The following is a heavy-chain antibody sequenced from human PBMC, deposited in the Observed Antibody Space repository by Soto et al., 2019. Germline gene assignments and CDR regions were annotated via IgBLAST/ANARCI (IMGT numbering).Heavy chain of an antibody. CDR3: VKERDSSGWHGSFDY. J-gene: IGHJ4*02. CDR2: ISSNGGST. CDR1: GFTFSSYA. Sequence: GGSLRLSCSASGFTFSSYAMHWVRQAPGKGLEYVSAISSNGGSTYYADSVKGRFTISRDNSKNTLYLQMSSLRAEDTAVYYCVKERDSSGWHGSFDYWGQGTLVTVSS. D-gene: IGHD6-19*01. V-gene: IGHV3-64D*08.